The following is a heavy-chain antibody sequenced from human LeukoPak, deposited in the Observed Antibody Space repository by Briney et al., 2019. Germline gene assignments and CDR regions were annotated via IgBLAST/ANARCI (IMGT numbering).Heavy chain of an antibody. CDR1: GGSFSGYY. Sequence: PSETLSLTCTVYGGSFSGYYWSWIRQPPGKGLEWIGEINHSGSTNYNPSLKSRVTISVDTSKNQFSLKLSSVTAADTAVYYCARGNLREGFGVRPSRPHPRGFDTWGQGTLVTVSS. J-gene: IGHJ5*02. V-gene: IGHV4-34*01. CDR2: INHSGST. CDR3: ARGNLREGFGVRPSRPHPRGFDT. D-gene: IGHD3-16*01.